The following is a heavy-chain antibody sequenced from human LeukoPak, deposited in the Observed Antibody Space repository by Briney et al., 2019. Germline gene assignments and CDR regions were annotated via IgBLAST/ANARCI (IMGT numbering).Heavy chain of an antibody. CDR3: AKDKIVGSTGWYYFDY. Sequence: GRSLRLSCAASGSTFSNYGMHCVRQAPGKGLEWVAVISYDGSNKYYADSLKGRFTISRDNSKNTLYLQMNSLRAEDTAVYYCAKDKIVGSTGWYYFDYWGQGTLVTVSS. CDR2: ISYDGSNK. CDR1: GSTFSNYG. D-gene: IGHD6-19*01. V-gene: IGHV3-30*18. J-gene: IGHJ4*02.